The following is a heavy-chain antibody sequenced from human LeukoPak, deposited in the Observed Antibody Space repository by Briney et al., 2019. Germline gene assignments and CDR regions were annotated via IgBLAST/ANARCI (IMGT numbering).Heavy chain of an antibody. CDR2: IYHSGST. Sequence: SETLSLTCAVSGYSISSGYYWGWIRQPPGEGLEWIGSIYHSGSTYYNPSLKSRVTISVDTSKNQFSLKLSSLTAADTAVYYCARARRETVDYWGQGTLVTASS. D-gene: IGHD1-14*01. V-gene: IGHV4-38-2*01. J-gene: IGHJ4*02. CDR3: ARARRETVDY. CDR1: GYSISSGYY.